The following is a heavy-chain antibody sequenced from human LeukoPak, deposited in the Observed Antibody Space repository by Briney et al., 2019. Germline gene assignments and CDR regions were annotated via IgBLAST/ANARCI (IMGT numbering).Heavy chain of an antibody. CDR2: ISAYNGNT. J-gene: IGHJ5*02. D-gene: IGHD6-19*01. V-gene: IGHV1-18*01. CDR3: ARDRYSSGWSQRWFDP. Sequence: VASVKVSCKASGYTFTSYGISWVRQAPGQGLEWMGWISAYNGNTNYAQKLQGRVTMTTDTSTSTAYMELRSLRSDDTAVYYCARDRYSSGWSQRWFDPWGQGTLVTVSS. CDR1: GYTFTSYG.